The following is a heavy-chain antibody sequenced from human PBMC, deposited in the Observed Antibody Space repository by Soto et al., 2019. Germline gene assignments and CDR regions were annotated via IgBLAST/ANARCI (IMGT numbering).Heavy chain of an antibody. J-gene: IGHJ6*02. CDR1: GFTVSDFD. V-gene: IGHV3-11*06. CDR3: ARGSSVGGMTV. D-gene: IGHD6-13*01. CDR2: ISGTDPYM. Sequence: PGGSLRLSCAASGFTVSDFDMSWVRQAPGKGLEWVAYISGTDPYMKYADAVRGRFTISRDNAKNSVYLQMNSLRDDDTAVYCCARGSSVGGMTVWGQGTTVTVSS.